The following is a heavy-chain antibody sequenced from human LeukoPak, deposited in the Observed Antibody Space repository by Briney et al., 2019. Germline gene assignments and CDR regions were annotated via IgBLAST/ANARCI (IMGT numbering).Heavy chain of an antibody. V-gene: IGHV1-8*03. Sequence: ASVKVSCKASGYTFTSYDINWVRQATGQGLEWMGWMNPNSGNAGYAQKFQGRVTITRNTSISTAYMELSSLRSEDTAVYYCARRTRNFGVVDWGQGTLVTVSS. J-gene: IGHJ4*02. D-gene: IGHD3-3*01. CDR1: GYTFTSYD. CDR2: MNPNSGNA. CDR3: ARRTRNFGVVD.